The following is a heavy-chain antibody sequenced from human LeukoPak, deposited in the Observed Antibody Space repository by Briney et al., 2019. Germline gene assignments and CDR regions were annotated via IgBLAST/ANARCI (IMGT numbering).Heavy chain of an antibody. D-gene: IGHD4-11*01. CDR1: GFTFSSYW. CDR3: ARERTDYPDY. J-gene: IGHJ4*02. Sequence: PGGSLRLSCAASGFTFSSYWMNWVRQAPGKGLEWVSSISSSSSYIYYADSVKGRFTISRDNAKNSLYLQMNSLRAEDTAVYYCARERTDYPDYWGQGTLVTVSS. CDR2: ISSSSSYI. V-gene: IGHV3-21*01.